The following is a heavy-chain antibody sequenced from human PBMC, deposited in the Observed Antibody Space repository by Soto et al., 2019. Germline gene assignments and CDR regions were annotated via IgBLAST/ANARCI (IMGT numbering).Heavy chain of an antibody. CDR3: AHRSASQLELRN. CDR2: IYWDEDK. Sequence: SGPTLVNPTQTLTLTCTFSGFSLSTSGVGVGWNRQPPGKALEWLALIYWDEDKRYSPSLKSRLTITKDTSKNQVVLTMTNMYLVDTATYYCAHRSASQLELRNWGQGTLVTVSS. D-gene: IGHD1-7*01. CDR1: GFSLSTSGVG. J-gene: IGHJ4*02. V-gene: IGHV2-5*02.